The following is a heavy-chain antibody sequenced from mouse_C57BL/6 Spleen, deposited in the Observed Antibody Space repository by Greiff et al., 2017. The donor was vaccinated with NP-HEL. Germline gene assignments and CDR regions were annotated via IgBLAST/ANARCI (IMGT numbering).Heavy chain of an antibody. CDR2: IRNKANGYTT. D-gene: IGHD1-1*02. J-gene: IGHJ2*01. V-gene: IGHV7-3*01. CDR3: ARGDYSSYYFDY. CDR1: GFTFTDYY. Sequence: DVKLVESGGGLVQPGGSLSLSCAASGFTFTDYYMSWVRQPPGKALEWLGFIRNKANGYTTEYSASVKGRFTISRDNSQSILYLQMNALRAEDSATYYCARGDYSSYYFDYWGQGTTLTVSS.